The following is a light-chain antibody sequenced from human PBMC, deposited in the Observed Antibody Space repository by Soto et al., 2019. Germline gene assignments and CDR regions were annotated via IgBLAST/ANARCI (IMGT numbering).Light chain of an antibody. CDR3: QQYNNWPPT. CDR1: QSVLYSSNNQNC. J-gene: IGKJ1*01. CDR2: WAS. Sequence: DIVMTQSPDSLAVSLGERATINCESSQSVLYSSNNQNCLAWYQQKPGQPPKLLIYWASTRESGVPDRFSGSGSVTDFTLTISSLQAEDVAVYYCQQYNNWPPTFGQGTKVEIK. V-gene: IGKV4-1*01.